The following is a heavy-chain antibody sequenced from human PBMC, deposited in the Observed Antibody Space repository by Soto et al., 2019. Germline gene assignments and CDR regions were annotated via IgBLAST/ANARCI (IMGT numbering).Heavy chain of an antibody. Sequence: EVQLVESGGGLVKPGGSLRLSCAASGFTFSSYSMNWVRQAPGKGLEWVSSISSSSSYIYYADSVKGRFTISRYNAKNSLYRQMTSLRAEDTAGYYCARGRGPAYYFDYWGQGTLVTVSS. CDR2: ISSSSSYI. D-gene: IGHD3-10*01. J-gene: IGHJ4*02. CDR3: ARGRGPAYYFDY. V-gene: IGHV3-21*01. CDR1: GFTFSSYS.